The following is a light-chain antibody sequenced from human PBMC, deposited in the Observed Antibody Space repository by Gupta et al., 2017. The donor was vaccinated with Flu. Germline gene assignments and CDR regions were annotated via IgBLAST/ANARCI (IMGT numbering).Light chain of an antibody. Sequence: HSVLTPPPSASAAPGQKFSISSSGSSYNIGSNYVPWYQHVPGTVPKLLIYEDDKRPSGIPDRFSGSKSGTSATLDITGLQTGDEADYYCGVWDNSLRSGGFGEGTKLTVL. J-gene: IGLJ2*01. CDR2: EDD. CDR3: GVWDNSLRSGG. V-gene: IGLV1-51*02. CDR1: SYNIGSNY.